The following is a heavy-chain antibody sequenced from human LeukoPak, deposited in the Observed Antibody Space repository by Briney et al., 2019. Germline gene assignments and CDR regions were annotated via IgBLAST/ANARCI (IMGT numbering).Heavy chain of an antibody. D-gene: IGHD2-2*03. V-gene: IGHV4-59*07. CDR3: ARGRKEWIY. CDR2: IYYSGST. CDR1: GGSISTYY. J-gene: IGHJ4*02. Sequence: SDTLSLTCALSGGSISTYYWSWIRQPPGKGLEWIGYIYYSGSTNYNPSLKSRVTISVDTSKNQFSLKLSSVTAADTDVYYCARGRKEWIYWGQGTLVTVSS.